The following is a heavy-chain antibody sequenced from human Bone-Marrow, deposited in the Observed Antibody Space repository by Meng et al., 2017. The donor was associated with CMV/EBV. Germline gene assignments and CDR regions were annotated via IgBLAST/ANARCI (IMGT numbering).Heavy chain of an antibody. CDR1: GFTFSTSV. CDR3: ARDLRDYANDY. CDR2: IYRGANSI. D-gene: IGHD2-2*01. Sequence: GGSLRLSCVASGFTFSTSVLSWVRQAPGRGLEWVSTIYRGANSIVYAESVRGRFTISRDDSKNTLYLQMNGLRDEDTAVYYCARDLRDYANDYWGQGTRVTVSS. V-gene: IGHV3-23*03. J-gene: IGHJ4*02.